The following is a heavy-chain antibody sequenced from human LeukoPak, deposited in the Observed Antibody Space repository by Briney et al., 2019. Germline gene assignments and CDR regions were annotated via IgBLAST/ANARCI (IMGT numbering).Heavy chain of an antibody. D-gene: IGHD2-15*01. CDR2: ISYDGDNK. CDR3: AKDSSGAVVVAATQSWFDP. J-gene: IGHJ5*02. CDR1: GFTFSSYG. Sequence: GRSLRLSCAASGFTFSSYGMHWVRQAPGKGLEWVAVISYDGDNKYYADSVKGRFTISRDNSKNTLYLQMNSLRAEDTAVYYCAKDSSGAVVVAATQSWFDPWGQGTLVTVSS. V-gene: IGHV3-30*18.